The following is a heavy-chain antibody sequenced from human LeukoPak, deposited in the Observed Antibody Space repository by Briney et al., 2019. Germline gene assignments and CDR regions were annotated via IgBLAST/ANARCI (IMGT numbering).Heavy chain of an antibody. CDR2: VYYSGST. J-gene: IGHJ4*02. V-gene: IGHV4-59*01. Sequence: SETLSLTCTVSGSSISSYYWSWIRQPPGKGLEWIGYVYYSGSTNYNPSLESRVTISVDTSKNQFSLKLSSVTAADTAVYYCAREYSSGWSGTGYWGQGTLVTVSS. CDR1: GSSISSYY. CDR3: AREYSSGWSGTGY. D-gene: IGHD6-19*01.